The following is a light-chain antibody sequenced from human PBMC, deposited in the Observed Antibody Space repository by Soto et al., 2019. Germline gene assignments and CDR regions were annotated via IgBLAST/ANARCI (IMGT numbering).Light chain of an antibody. V-gene: IGKV3-20*01. CDR3: QQDGSSPPVT. J-gene: IGKJ5*01. CDR1: QSVSSSY. CDR2: GAS. Sequence: EIVLTQSPGTLSLSPGKRATLSCRASQSVSSSYLAWYQQKPGQAPRLLIYGASGRATGIPDRFSGSGSGTDFTLTISRLDPEDFAVYYCQQDGSSPPVTFGQGTRLEIK.